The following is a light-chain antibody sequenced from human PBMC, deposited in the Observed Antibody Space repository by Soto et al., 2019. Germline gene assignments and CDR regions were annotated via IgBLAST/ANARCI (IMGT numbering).Light chain of an antibody. CDR2: DDS. CDR1: NIGSKS. CDR3: QVIDSNSAHVF. J-gene: IGLJ2*01. Sequence: SYELTQPPSVSVAPGQTATTTCGGDNIGSKSVHWYQQKPGQAPVLVVCDDSDRPSGIPERFSGSNSGNTATLTISRVEAGDEADYYCQVIDSNSAHVFFGGGTKLTVL. V-gene: IGLV3-21*02.